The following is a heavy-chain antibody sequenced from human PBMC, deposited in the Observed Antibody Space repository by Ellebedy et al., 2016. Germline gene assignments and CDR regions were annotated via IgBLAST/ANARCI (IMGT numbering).Heavy chain of an antibody. Sequence: GGSLRLSXAASGFTFNIAGMTWVRQAPGKGLEWVGTIDFSGTGTYYADSVKGRFIISRDNTKNLVFLQMNSLGVEDTAVYYCARDGSEWSRDHWGQGTLVTVSS. D-gene: IGHD3-3*01. CDR1: GFTFNIAG. CDR2: IDFSGTGT. V-gene: IGHV3-21*06. CDR3: ARDGSEWSRDH. J-gene: IGHJ4*02.